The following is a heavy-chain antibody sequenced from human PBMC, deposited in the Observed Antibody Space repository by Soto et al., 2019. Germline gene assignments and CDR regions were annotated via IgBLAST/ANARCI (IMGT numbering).Heavy chain of an antibody. CDR3: ARDRDTAMVSGAFDI. Sequence: ASVKVSCKASGYTFTGYYMHWVRQAPGQGLEWMGWINPNSGGTNYAQKFQGWVTMTRDTSISTAYMELSRLRSDDTAVYYCARDRDTAMVSGAFDIWGHGTIVTVSS. V-gene: IGHV1-2*04. CDR2: INPNSGGT. CDR1: GYTFTGYY. J-gene: IGHJ3*02. D-gene: IGHD5-18*01.